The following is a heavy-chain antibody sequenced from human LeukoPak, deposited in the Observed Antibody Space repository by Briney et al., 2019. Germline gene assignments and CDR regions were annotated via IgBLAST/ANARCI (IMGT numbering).Heavy chain of an antibody. CDR2: ISYDGSNK. J-gene: IGHJ4*02. CDR1: GFTFSSYA. Sequence: PGGSLRLSCAASGFTFSSYAMHWVRQAPGKGREWVAVISYDGSNKYYADSVKGRFTISRDNSKNTLYLQMNSLRAEDTAVYYCARGRDYVWGSYRPLDYWGQGTLVTVSS. V-gene: IGHV3-30-3*01. CDR3: ARGRDYVWGSYRPLDY. D-gene: IGHD3-16*02.